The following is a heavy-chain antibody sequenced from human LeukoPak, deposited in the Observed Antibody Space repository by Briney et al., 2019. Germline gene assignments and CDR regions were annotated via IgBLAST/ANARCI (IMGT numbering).Heavy chain of an antibody. V-gene: IGHV4-39*01. CDR1: GDSISGSSFY. CDR3: ARLDFSSGYYGYYFDY. J-gene: IGHJ4*02. CDR2: IYYSGST. Sequence: SETLSLTCTVSGDSISGSSFYWAWIRQPPGKGLEWIGTIYYSGSTYYSPSLKSRVTISVDTSKNQISLKLTSVTAADTAVYYCARLDFSSGYYGYYFDYWGQGTLVTVSS. D-gene: IGHD3-22*01.